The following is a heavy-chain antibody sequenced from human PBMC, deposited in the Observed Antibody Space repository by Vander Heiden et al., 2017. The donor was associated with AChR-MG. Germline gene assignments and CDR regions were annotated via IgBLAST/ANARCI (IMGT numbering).Heavy chain of an antibody. CDR2: INHSGST. V-gene: IGHV4-34*01. CDR1: GGSFSGYY. J-gene: IGHJ4*02. CDR3: ARGRGSSGWYSRL. Sequence: QVQLQQWGAGLLKPSETLSLTCAVYGGSFSGYYWSWIRQPPGKGLEWIGEINHSGSTNYNPALKSRVTISVDTPKNQFSLKLSSVTAADTAVYYCARGRGSSGWYSRLWGQGTLVTVSS. D-gene: IGHD6-19*01.